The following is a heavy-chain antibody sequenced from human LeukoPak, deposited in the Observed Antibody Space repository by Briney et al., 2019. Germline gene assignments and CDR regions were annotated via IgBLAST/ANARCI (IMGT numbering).Heavy chain of an antibody. Sequence: HPGGSLRLSCAASGFTSSSYAMSWVRQAPGKGLEWVSAISGSGGSTYYADSVKGRFTISRDNSKNTLYLQMNSLRAEDTAVYYCAKDRGRYCGGDCYSYDFWGQGTMVTVSS. J-gene: IGHJ3*01. CDR2: ISGSGGST. D-gene: IGHD2-21*02. CDR1: GFTSSSYA. CDR3: AKDRGRYCGGDCYSYDF. V-gene: IGHV3-23*01.